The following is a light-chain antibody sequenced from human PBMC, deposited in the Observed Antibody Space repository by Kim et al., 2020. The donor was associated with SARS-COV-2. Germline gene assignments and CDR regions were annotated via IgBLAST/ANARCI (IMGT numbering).Light chain of an antibody. CDR2: GNS. V-gene: IGLV1-40*01. CDR1: SSNIGAGYD. CDR3: QSYDSSLSGWV. Sequence: QRVNISCPGSSSNIGAGYDVHWYQQLPGTAPKLLIYGNSNRPSGVPDRFSGSKSGTSASLAITGLQAEDEADYYCQSYDSSLSGWVFGGGTQLTVL. J-gene: IGLJ3*02.